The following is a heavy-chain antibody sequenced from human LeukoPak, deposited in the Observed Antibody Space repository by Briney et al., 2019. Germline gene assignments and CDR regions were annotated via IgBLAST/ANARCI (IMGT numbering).Heavy chain of an antibody. D-gene: IGHD1-14*01. CDR3: ARGVEPLAANTLAY. V-gene: IGHV3-53*01. CDR1: GFTVSTND. CDR2: LYSDGNT. J-gene: IGHJ4*02. Sequence: GGSLRLSCAASGFTVSTNDMTWVRQAPGKGLEWVSVLYSDGNTKYADSVQGRFTISRDNYKNTLYLEMNSLRPDDTAVYYCARGVEPLAANTLAYWGQGTLVTVSS.